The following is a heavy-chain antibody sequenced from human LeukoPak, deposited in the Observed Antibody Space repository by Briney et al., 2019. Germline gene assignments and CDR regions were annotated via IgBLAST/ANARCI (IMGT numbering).Heavy chain of an antibody. CDR1: GYTFTNYA. Sequence: ASVKVSCKASGYTFTNYAIHWVRQAPGQGLEWMGWINTNTGNPTYAQGFTGRFVFSLDTSVSAAYLQISSLKAEDTAVYYCARVSEQQVAGYWGQGTLVTVSS. CDR3: ARVSEQQVAGY. J-gene: IGHJ4*02. D-gene: IGHD6-19*01. V-gene: IGHV7-4-1*02. CDR2: INTNTGNP.